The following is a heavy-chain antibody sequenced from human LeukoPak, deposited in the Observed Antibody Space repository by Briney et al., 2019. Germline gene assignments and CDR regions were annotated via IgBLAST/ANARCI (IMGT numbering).Heavy chain of an antibody. D-gene: IGHD3-16*01. CDR2: VYYSGAT. V-gene: IGHV4-59*08. Sequence: SETLSLTCAVYGGSFSGYYWSWIRQPPGKGLEWIGNVYYSGATTYNPSLKSRVSISVDTSKNQFSLRLPSVTATDTAVYYCARGLGAFDIWGRGTLVTVSS. J-gene: IGHJ3*02. CDR1: GGSFSGYY. CDR3: ARGLGAFDI.